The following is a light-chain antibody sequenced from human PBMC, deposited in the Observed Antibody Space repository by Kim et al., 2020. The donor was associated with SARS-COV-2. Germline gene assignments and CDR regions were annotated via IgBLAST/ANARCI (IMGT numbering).Light chain of an antibody. V-gene: IGLV4-69*01. CDR1: SGHGSYA. J-gene: IGLJ2*01. CDR2: LNSDGSH. CDR3: QTWGTGIHVI. Sequence: LKLTCALTSGHGSYAIAWHQQQPEKGPRYWMKLNSDGSHSKGDGIPDRFSGSSSAAERSLTISSLQSEDEADYYCQTWGTGIHVIFGGGTKLTVL.